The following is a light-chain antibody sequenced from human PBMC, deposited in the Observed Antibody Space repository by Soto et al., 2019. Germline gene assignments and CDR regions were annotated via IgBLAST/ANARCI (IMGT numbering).Light chain of an antibody. J-gene: IGLJ2*01. Sequence: QSVLTQSPSDSASLGASVKLTCTLSSGHRNYAIAWHQQQPEKGPRYLMKVNSDGSHTKGDGIPDRFSGSSSGAERYLTISSLQSEDEADYYCQTWGTGIRVVFGGGTKLTVL. CDR1: SGHRNYA. V-gene: IGLV4-69*02. CDR2: VNSDGSH. CDR3: QTWGTGIRVV.